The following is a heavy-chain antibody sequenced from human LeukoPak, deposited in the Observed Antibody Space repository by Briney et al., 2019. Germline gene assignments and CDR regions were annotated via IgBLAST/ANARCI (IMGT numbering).Heavy chain of an antibody. CDR1: GGSISSGDYY. J-gene: IGHJ3*02. CDR2: IYYSGST. V-gene: IGHV4-30-4*01. Sequence: PSETLSLTCTVSGGSISSGDYYWSWIRQPPGKGLEWIGYIYYSGSTYYNPSLKSRVTISVDTSKNQFSLKLSSVTAADTAVYYCARHILRWLDAFDIWGQGTMVTVSS. CDR3: ARHILRWLDAFDI. D-gene: IGHD4-23*01.